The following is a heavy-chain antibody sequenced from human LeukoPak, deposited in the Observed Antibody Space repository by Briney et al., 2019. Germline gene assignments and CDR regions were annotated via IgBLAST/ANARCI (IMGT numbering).Heavy chain of an antibody. D-gene: IGHD6-13*01. J-gene: IGHJ4*02. CDR3: ARSPPGYSSSWYSHDFDY. Sequence: GASVKVSCKASGYTFTGYYMHWVRQAPGQGLEWMGRIIPIFGTANYAQKFQGRVTITTDESTSTAYMELSSLRSEDTAVYYCARSPPGYSSSWYSHDFDYWGQGTLVTVSS. CDR2: IIPIFGTA. V-gene: IGHV1-69*05. CDR1: GYTFTGYY.